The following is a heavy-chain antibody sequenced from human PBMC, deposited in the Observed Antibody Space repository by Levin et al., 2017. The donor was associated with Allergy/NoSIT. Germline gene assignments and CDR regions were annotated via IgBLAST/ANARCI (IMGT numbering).Heavy chain of an antibody. CDR1: GFSLSTSGMC. D-gene: IGHD3-10*01. V-gene: IGHV2-70*11. J-gene: IGHJ4*02. Sequence: RSSGPTLVKPTQTLTLTCTFSGFSLSTSGMCVSWIRQPPGKALEWLARIDWDDDKYYSTSLKTRLTISKDTSKNQVVLTMTNMDPVDTATYYCARDHYRSGSYSQFDYWGQGTLVTVSS. CDR3: ARDHYRSGSYSQFDY. CDR2: IDWDDDK.